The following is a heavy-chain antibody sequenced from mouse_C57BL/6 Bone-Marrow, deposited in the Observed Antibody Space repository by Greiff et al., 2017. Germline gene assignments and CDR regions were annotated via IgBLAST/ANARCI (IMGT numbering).Heavy chain of an antibody. CDR3: ARGAFAY. CDR2: IDPENGDT. Sequence: EVMLVESGAELVRPGASVKLSCTASGFNIKDDYMHWVKQRPEQGLEWIGWIDPENGDTEYASKFQGKATITADTSSNTAYLQLSSLTSEDTAVYYCARGAFAYWGQGTLVTVSA. V-gene: IGHV14-4*01. J-gene: IGHJ3*01. CDR1: GFNIKDDY.